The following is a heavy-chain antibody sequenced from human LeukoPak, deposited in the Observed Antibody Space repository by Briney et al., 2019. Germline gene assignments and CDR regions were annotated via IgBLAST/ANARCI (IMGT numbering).Heavy chain of an antibody. V-gene: IGHV4-59*01. CDR1: SGSISGYY. Sequence: SETLSLTCTVSSGSISGYYWSWIRQPPGKGLEWIGYIYYSGSTNYNPSLKSRVTISVDTSKNQFSLKLSSVTAADTAVYYCARSGCGGGDCYSVLDYWGQGTLVTVSS. CDR3: ARSGCGGGDCYSVLDY. D-gene: IGHD2-21*02. J-gene: IGHJ4*02. CDR2: IYYSGST.